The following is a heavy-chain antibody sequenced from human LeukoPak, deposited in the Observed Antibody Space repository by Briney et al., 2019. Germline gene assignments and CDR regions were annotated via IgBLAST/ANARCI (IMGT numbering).Heavy chain of an antibody. CDR2: IYSGDST. V-gene: IGHV3-53*01. J-gene: IGHJ5*02. CDR3: AKARGFCSGGSCYNPFDP. CDR1: GFTVTTNY. Sequence: GGSLRLSCAASGFTVTTNYMSWVRQAPGKGLECVSVIYSGDSTYYADSVKGRFTISRDNSKNTLYLQMNSLRAEDTAVYYCAKARGFCSGGSCYNPFDPWGQGTLVTVSS. D-gene: IGHD2-15*01.